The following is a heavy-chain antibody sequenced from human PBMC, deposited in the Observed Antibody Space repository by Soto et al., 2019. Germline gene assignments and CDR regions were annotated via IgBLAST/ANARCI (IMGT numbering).Heavy chain of an antibody. V-gene: IGHV3-23*01. CDR2: ISGSGKNT. CDR3: AKDLSYDFWSGSYGMDV. Sequence: PGGSLRLSCVASGLSFSNYDMSWVRQAPGKGLDWVSTISGSGKNTYYADSVKGRFTISRDNSKNTLYLQMNSLRAEDTAVYYCAKDLSYDFWSGSYGMDVWGQGTTVTISS. D-gene: IGHD3-3*01. CDR1: GLSFSNYD. J-gene: IGHJ6*02.